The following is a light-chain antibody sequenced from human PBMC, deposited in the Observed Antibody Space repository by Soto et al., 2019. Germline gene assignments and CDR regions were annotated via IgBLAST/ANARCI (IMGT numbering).Light chain of an antibody. Sequence: IGLTHSPGTLSLTKGERATLSCRTSQSVNSRYLAWYQQRPGQAPRLLIYAASSRPTGIPDRFSGSGSGTDFTLTISSLEPEDFAVYYCQQYGSSPTFGGVTKVDIK. CDR2: AAS. V-gene: IGKV3-20*01. CDR3: QQYGSSPT. CDR1: QSVNSRY. J-gene: IGKJ4*01.